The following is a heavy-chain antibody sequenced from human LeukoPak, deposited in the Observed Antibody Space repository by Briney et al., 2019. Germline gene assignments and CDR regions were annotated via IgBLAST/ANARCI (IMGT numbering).Heavy chain of an antibody. V-gene: IGHV3-23*01. D-gene: IGHD3-22*01. Sequence: PGGSLRLSCAASGFTFSSYAMSWVRQAPGKGLEWVSVISGNGGSTYYADSVKGRFTISRDNSKNTLYLRMNSLRAEDTGVYYCAKIGSDLSITMIVVVHFDYWGQGTLVTVSS. J-gene: IGHJ4*02. CDR3: AKIGSDLSITMIVVVHFDY. CDR2: ISGNGGST. CDR1: GFTFSSYA.